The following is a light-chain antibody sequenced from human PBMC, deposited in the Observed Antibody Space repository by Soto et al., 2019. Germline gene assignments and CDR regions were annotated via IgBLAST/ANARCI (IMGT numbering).Light chain of an antibody. CDR1: QSISDY. J-gene: IGKJ3*01. Sequence: DIPMTQSPSSLSASVGDRVVITCRASQSISDYLNWYQQKPGEALKLLIYGASNLQTGVPSRFSGSGSGSDFTLTISGLQPEDFGLYFCQQSYSLPLTFGPGTTVDV. CDR3: QQSYSLPLT. CDR2: GAS. V-gene: IGKV1-39*01.